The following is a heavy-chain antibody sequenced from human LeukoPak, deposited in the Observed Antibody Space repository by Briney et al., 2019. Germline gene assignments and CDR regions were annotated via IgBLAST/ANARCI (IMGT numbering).Heavy chain of an antibody. D-gene: IGHD3-10*01. Sequence: PGGSLRLSCAASGFTFSSYGMHWVRQAPGKGLEWVAVISYDGSNKYYADSVKGRFTISRDNSKNTLYLQMNSLRAEDTAVYYCAKGIKEWFGEIDYYYGMDVWGQGTTVTVSS. V-gene: IGHV3-30*18. CDR3: AKGIKEWFGEIDYYYGMDV. J-gene: IGHJ6*02. CDR1: GFTFSSYG. CDR2: ISYDGSNK.